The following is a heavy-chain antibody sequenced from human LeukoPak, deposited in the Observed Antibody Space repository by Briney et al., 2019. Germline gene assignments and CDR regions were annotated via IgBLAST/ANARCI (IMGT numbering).Heavy chain of an antibody. CDR3: ARAGRGYSYGYSDY. CDR2: ISAYNGNT. J-gene: IGHJ4*02. D-gene: IGHD5-18*01. V-gene: IGHV1-18*01. Sequence: ASVKVSCKASGYTFTSYGISWVRQAPGQGLEWMGWISAYNGNTNYAQKLQGRVTMTTDTTTSTAYMELRSLRSDDTAVYYCARAGRGYSYGYSDYWGQGTLVTVSS. CDR1: GYTFTSYG.